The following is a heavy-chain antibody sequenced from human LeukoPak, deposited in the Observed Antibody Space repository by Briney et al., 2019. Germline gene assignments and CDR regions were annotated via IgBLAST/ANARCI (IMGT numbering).Heavy chain of an antibody. Sequence: SETLSLTCTVSGGSISSGNYYWSWIRQPAGTGLEWIGRIYASGSTNYNPSLKSRVTISVDTSKNQFSLKLSSVTAADTAVYYCARAGNRIAASADYWGQGTLVTVSS. CDR1: GGSISSGNYY. V-gene: IGHV4-61*02. J-gene: IGHJ4*02. D-gene: IGHD6-6*01. CDR3: ARAGNRIAASADY. CDR2: IYASGST.